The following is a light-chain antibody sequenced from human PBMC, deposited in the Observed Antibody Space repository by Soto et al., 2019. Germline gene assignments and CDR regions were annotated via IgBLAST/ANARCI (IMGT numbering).Light chain of an antibody. Sequence: EIVLTQSPGTLSLSPGERATLSCRALQSVSSSYLAWYRHKPGQAPRLLSYGASSRATGIPDRLSGSGSGTDFTLTISRLEPEDFAVYYCQQYGSSPYTFGQGTKLEIK. CDR1: QSVSSSY. J-gene: IGKJ2*01. V-gene: IGKV3-20*01. CDR3: QQYGSSPYT. CDR2: GAS.